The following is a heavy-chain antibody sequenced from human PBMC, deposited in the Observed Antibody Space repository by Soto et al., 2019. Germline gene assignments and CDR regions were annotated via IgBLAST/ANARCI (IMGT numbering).Heavy chain of an antibody. CDR2: ISASGSTI. Sequence: EVQLVESGGGLAQPGGSLRLSCAGSGFSFINHHMHWVRQAPGKGLEYVSGISASGSTIYYADSVKGRFTISRDNSKNTLFLQMGDLRNEDMAVYYCARVRKTYGDYDYWGQGTLVTVSS. CDR3: ARVRKTYGDYDY. D-gene: IGHD4-17*01. J-gene: IGHJ4*02. V-gene: IGHV3-64*07. CDR1: GFSFINHH.